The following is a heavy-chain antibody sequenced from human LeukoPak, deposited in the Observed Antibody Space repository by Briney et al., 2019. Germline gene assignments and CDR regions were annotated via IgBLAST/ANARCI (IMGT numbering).Heavy chain of an antibody. CDR1: GFTFDDYA. Sequence: GGSLRLSCAASGFTFDDYAMHWVRQARGKGLEWVSLISGDGGSTYYADSVKGRFTISRGNSKNSLYLQMNSLRTEDTALYYCACIMGFWSYFDYWGQGTLVTVSS. CDR2: ISGDGGST. J-gene: IGHJ4*02. V-gene: IGHV3-43*02. D-gene: IGHD3-3*01. CDR3: ACIMGFWSYFDY.